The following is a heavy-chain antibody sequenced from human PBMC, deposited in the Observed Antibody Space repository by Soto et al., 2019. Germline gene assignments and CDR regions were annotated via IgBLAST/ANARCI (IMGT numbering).Heavy chain of an antibody. CDR2: INGPGDDT. CDR1: GFTFHNYA. J-gene: IGHJ3*01. Sequence: PGGSLRLSCTASGFTFHNYAMSWVRQAPGKGLEWVSSINGPGDDTYYADSVKGRFTISRDNSTNTLYLQMNSLRAEDTALYYCANNEEYDPVFGKYLLDWGQGTMVTV. D-gene: IGHD3-10*01. CDR3: ANNEEYDPVFGKYLLD. V-gene: IGHV3-23*01.